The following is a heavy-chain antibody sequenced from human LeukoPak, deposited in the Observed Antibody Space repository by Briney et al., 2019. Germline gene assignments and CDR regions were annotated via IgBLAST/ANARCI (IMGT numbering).Heavy chain of an antibody. CDR3: AKIPDVSDY. V-gene: IGHV3-23*01. CDR2: ISDTGGST. CDR1: GFTFSSYA. Sequence: GGSLRLSCAASGFTFSSYAMSWVRQAPGKGLEWVSGISDTGGSTYYADSVKGRFTISRDNSKNTLYLQMKSLRAEDTAVYYCAKIPDVSDYWGQGTLVTVSS. D-gene: IGHD5/OR15-5a*01. J-gene: IGHJ4*02.